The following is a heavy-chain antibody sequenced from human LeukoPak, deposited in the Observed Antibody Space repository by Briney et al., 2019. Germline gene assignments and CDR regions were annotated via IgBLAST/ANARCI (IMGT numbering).Heavy chain of an antibody. Sequence: PGGSLRLSCAASEFTFDDYTMHWVRHAPGKGLEWVSLISWDGGSTYYADSVKGRFTISRDNSKNSLYLQMNSLRTEDTALYYCAKGTVTTFLVDVWGQGTTVTVSS. D-gene: IGHD2/OR15-2a*01. J-gene: IGHJ6*02. CDR2: ISWDGGST. V-gene: IGHV3-43*01. CDR3: AKGTVTTFLVDV. CDR1: EFTFDDYT.